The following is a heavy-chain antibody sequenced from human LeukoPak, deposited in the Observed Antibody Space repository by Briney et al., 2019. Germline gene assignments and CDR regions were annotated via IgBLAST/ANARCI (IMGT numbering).Heavy chain of an antibody. CDR3: ARDVRKYVDV. J-gene: IGHJ6*03. Sequence: GRSLRLSRAASGFTFSSYGMHWVRQAPGKGLEWVAVIWYDGSNKYYADSVKGRFTISRDNSKNTLYLQMNSLRAEDTAVYYCARDVRKYVDVWGKGTTVTVSS. CDR1: GFTFSSYG. V-gene: IGHV3-33*01. CDR2: IWYDGSNK.